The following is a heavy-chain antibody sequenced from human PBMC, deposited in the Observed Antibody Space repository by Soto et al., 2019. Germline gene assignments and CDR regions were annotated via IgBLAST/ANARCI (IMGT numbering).Heavy chain of an antibody. V-gene: IGHV2-5*02. CDR2: IYWDDDK. CDR3: AREGYCSGGSCSEHDAFDI. J-gene: IGHJ3*02. D-gene: IGHD2-15*01. CDR1: GFSLSTSGVG. Sequence: GSGPTLVNPTQTLTLTCTFSGFSLSTSGVGVGWIRQPPGKALEWLALIYWDDDKRYSPSLKSRLTITKDTSKNQVVLTMTNMDPVDTATYYCAREGYCSGGSCSEHDAFDIWGQGTMVTVSS.